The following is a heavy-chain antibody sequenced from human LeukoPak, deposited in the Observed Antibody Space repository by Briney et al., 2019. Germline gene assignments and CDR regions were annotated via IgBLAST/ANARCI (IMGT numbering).Heavy chain of an antibody. J-gene: IGHJ6*03. CDR3: ARGSGWYWDFYYYMDV. D-gene: IGHD6-19*01. Sequence: GSLRLSCTVSGFTVSSNSMSWVRQAPGKGLEWVSFIYSDNTHYSDSVKGRFTISRDNAKNSLYLQMNSLRAEDTAVYYCARGSGWYWDFYYYMDVWGKGTTVIISS. CDR2: IYSDNT. V-gene: IGHV3-53*01. CDR1: GFTVSSNS.